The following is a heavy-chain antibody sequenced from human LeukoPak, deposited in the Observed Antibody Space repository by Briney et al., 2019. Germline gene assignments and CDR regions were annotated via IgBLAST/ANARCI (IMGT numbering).Heavy chain of an antibody. CDR2: ISGSGGTT. Sequence: GGSLRLSCAASGFTFSSYGMSWVRQAPGKGLEWVSGISGSGGTTHYADSVKGRFTISRDNSKNTLYLQMNSLRAEDTAVYYCAKDKYYYGSGSSDYWGQGTLVTVSS. CDR3: AKDKYYYGSGSSDY. CDR1: GFTFSSYG. J-gene: IGHJ4*02. V-gene: IGHV3-23*01. D-gene: IGHD3-10*01.